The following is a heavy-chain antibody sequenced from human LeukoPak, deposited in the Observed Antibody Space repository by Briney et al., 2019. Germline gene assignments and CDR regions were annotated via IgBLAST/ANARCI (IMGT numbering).Heavy chain of an antibody. CDR1: GGSISSYY. D-gene: IGHD5-24*01. CDR2: IYYSGST. V-gene: IGHV4-59*01. Sequence: SETLSLTCTVSGGSISSYYWSWIRQPPGKGLEWIGYIYYSGSTNYNPSLKSRVTISVDTSKNQFSLKLSSVTAADTAVYYCARVVEMATMVAYGMDVWGQGTTVTVSS. J-gene: IGHJ6*02. CDR3: ARVVEMATMVAYGMDV.